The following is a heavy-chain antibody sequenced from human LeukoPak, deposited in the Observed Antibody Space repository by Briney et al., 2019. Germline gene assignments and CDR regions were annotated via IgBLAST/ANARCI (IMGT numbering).Heavy chain of an antibody. D-gene: IGHD6-6*01. CDR3: ARVQGSSAPTLFDY. CDR2: INHSGST. V-gene: IGHV4-34*01. J-gene: IGHJ4*02. Sequence: SETLSLTCAVYGGSFSGYYWSWIRHPPGKGLEWIGEINHSGSTNYNPSLKSRVTISVDTSKNQFSLKLSSVTAADTAVYYCARVQGSSAPTLFDYWGQGTLVTVSS. CDR1: GGSFSGYY.